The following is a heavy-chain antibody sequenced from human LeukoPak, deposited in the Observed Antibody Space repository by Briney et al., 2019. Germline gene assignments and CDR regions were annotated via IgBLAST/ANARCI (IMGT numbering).Heavy chain of an antibody. CDR3: ARDRPGIAVAGTYYYYYGMDV. J-gene: IGHJ6*02. CDR1: GGTFSSYA. CDR2: IIPIFGTA. D-gene: IGHD6-19*01. V-gene: IGHV1-69*13. Sequence: SVKVSCKASGGTFSSYAINWVRQAPGQGLEWMGGIIPIFGTANYAQKFQGRVTITADESTSTAYMELSSLKSEDTAVYYCARDRPGIAVAGTYYYYYGMDVWDQGTTVTVSS.